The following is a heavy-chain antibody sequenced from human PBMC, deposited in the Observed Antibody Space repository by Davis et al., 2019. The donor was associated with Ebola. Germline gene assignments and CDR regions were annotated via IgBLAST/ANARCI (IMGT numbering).Heavy chain of an antibody. D-gene: IGHD5-24*01. V-gene: IGHV3-30*03. CDR2: ISYDGSNK. CDR3: ARDRWGRDGYSFDY. J-gene: IGHJ4*02. CDR1: GFTFSSYG. Sequence: GGSLRLSCAASGFTFSSYGMHWVRQAPGKGLEWVAVISYDGSNKYYADSVKGRFTISRDNSKNTLYLQMNSLRAEDTAVYYCARDRWGRDGYSFDYWGQGTLVTVSS.